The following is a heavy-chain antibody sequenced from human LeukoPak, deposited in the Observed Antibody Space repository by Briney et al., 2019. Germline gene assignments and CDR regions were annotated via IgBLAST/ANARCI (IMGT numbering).Heavy chain of an antibody. CDR3: ARSNPYFDY. J-gene: IGHJ4*02. Sequence: PGGSLRLSCAASGFTVSSNYMSWVRQAPGKGLEWVSVIYSGGSTYYADSVTGRFTISRDKSKKTLYLQMNSLRAEDTAVYYCARSNPYFDYWGQGTLVTVSS. CDR1: GFTVSSNY. V-gene: IGHV3-53*01. CDR2: IYSGGST.